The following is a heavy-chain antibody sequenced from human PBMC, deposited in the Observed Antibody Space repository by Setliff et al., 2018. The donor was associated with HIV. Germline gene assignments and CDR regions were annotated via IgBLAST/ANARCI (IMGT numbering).Heavy chain of an antibody. Sequence: GASVKVSCKTSRRTFSEDAINWVRQAPGEGLEWVGGIIHILGTADYAEKFQGRVTITADEPRSTVYLEVSNLRSEDTAVYYCAKAVRGYGSTYYNYYYMDVWSKGTTVTVS. J-gene: IGHJ6*03. V-gene: IGHV1-69*13. D-gene: IGHD3-10*01. CDR2: IIHILGTA. CDR3: AKAVRGYGSTYYNYYYMDV. CDR1: RRTFSEDA.